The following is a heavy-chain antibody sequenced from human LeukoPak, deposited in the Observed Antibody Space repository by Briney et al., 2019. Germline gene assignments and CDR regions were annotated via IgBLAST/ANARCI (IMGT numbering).Heavy chain of an antibody. J-gene: IGHJ4*02. V-gene: IGHV3-23*01. Sequence: TGGSLRLSCAASGFTFSSYAMSWVRQAPGKGLEWVSTISGTGGSTYYADSVKGRFTISRDNSKNTLYLQMNSLRAEDTAVYYCAKEIFAMYYFDYWGQGTLVTVSS. CDR3: AKEIFAMYYFDY. CDR1: GFTFSSYA. CDR2: ISGTGGST. D-gene: IGHD3-3*01.